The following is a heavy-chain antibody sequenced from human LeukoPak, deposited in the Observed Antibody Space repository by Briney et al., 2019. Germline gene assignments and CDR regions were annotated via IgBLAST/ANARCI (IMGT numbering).Heavy chain of an antibody. CDR1: GFTFSSYA. D-gene: IGHD2-21*02. CDR3: VREDTPATANY. Sequence: GGSLRLSCAASGFTFSSYAMTWVRQAPGKGLEWVSSLSGSGGSTFYADSVKGRFTISRDNPKNMLYLQMNSLRAEDTAVYYCVREDTPATANYWGQGTLVTISS. V-gene: IGHV3-23*01. J-gene: IGHJ4*02. CDR2: LSGSGGST.